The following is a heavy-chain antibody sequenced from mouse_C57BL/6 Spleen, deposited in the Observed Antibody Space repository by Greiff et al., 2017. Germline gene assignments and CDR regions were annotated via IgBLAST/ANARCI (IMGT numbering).Heavy chain of an antibody. CDR2: INPGSGGT. Sequence: VQGVESGAELVRPGTSVKVSCKASGYAFTNYLIEWVKQRPGQGLEWIGVINPGSGGTNSNEKFKGKATLTADKSSSTAYMQSSSLTSEDSAVYCCAGASIYYYGSSPYYYAMDYWGQGTSVTVSS. V-gene: IGHV1-54*01. D-gene: IGHD1-1*01. CDR3: AGASIYYYGSSPYYYAMDY. CDR1: GYAFTNYL. J-gene: IGHJ4*01.